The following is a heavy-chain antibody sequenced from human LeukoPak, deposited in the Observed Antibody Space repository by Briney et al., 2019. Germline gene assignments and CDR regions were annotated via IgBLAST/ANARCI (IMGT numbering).Heavy chain of an antibody. V-gene: IGHV3-48*01. CDR2: ISSGSSTI. CDR1: RLTFSSYS. J-gene: IGHJ6*03. CDR3: VPRKEWSCYMGV. D-gene: IGHD3-3*01. Sequence: GGSLRLSCAASRLTFSSYSMNWVRQAPGKGLEWISYISSGSSTIYYADSVKGRFTISRDNAKNSLYLHLSSLRAEGTAVYYCVPRKEWSCYMGVWNKGTTVTVSS.